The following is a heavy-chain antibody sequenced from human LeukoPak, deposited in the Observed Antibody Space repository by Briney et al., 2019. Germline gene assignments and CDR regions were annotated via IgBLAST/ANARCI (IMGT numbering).Heavy chain of an antibody. CDR2: IYPCDSDT. CDR3: ARHAWRGSSWYLWFDP. J-gene: IGHJ5*02. D-gene: IGHD6-13*01. Sequence: GESLKISCKGSGYSFTSYWIGWVRQMPGKGLEWMGIIYPCDSDTRYSPSFQGQVTISADKSISTASLQLSSLKAANTPISYCARHAWRGSSWYLWFDPWGQGTLVTVSS. V-gene: IGHV5-51*01. CDR1: GYSFTSYW.